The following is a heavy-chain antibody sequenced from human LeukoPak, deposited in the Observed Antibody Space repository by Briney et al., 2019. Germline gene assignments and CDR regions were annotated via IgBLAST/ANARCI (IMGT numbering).Heavy chain of an antibody. CDR3: ARDLLDTSGWYGFYFDF. J-gene: IGHJ4*02. CDR1: GFTFSNYA. Sequence: GSLRLSFAASGFTFSNYAIHWVRPAPGKGLEWVAVISNDGSNKYYADSVKGRFTISRDNSKNTLYLQMNSLRVEDTAVYYCARDLLDTSGWYGFYFDFWGQGTLVTVSS. CDR2: ISNDGSNK. D-gene: IGHD6-19*01. V-gene: IGHV3-30-3*01.